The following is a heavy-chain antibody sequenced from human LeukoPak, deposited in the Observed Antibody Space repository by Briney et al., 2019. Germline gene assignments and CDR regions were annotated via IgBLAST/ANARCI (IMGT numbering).Heavy chain of an antibody. V-gene: IGHV3-23*01. CDR1: GFTFSSYS. CDR2: ISGSGGST. Sequence: GGSLRLSCAASGFTFSSYSMGWVRQAPGKGLEWVSAISGSGGSTYYADSVKGRFTISRDNSKNTLYLQMNSLRAEDTAVYYCAKDRYYYDSSGSFDYWGQGTLVTVSS. D-gene: IGHD3-22*01. J-gene: IGHJ4*02. CDR3: AKDRYYYDSSGSFDY.